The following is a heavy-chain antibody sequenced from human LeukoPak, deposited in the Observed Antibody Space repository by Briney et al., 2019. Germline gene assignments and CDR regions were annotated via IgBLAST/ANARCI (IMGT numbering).Heavy chain of an antibody. CDR2: INSDGSST. CDR3: ARGVTIFGVVIKFYNWFDP. D-gene: IGHD3-3*01. V-gene: IGHV3-74*01. CDR1: GFTFSSHW. Sequence: GGSLRLSCAASGFTFSSHWMHWVRQAPGKGLVWVSRINSDGSSTSYADSVKGRFTISRDNAKNTLYLQMNSLRAEDTAVYYCARGVTIFGVVIKFYNWFDPWGQGTLVTVSS. J-gene: IGHJ5*02.